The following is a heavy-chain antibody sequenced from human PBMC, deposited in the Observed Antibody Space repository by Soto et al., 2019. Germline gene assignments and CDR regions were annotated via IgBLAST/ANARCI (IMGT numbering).Heavy chain of an antibody. D-gene: IGHD3-3*02. V-gene: IGHV5-51*01. Sequence: GESLKISCKGVGYKFGSAWIGWVRQMPGKGLEWMGIIKPGTSDIRYSPSCRGHVTISADEAVSTAYLQWSSLKASDTAMYYCARQLSHICDSWGQGALVTVSS. CDR3: ARQLSHICDS. CDR2: IKPGTSDI. J-gene: IGHJ4*02. CDR1: GYKFGSAW.